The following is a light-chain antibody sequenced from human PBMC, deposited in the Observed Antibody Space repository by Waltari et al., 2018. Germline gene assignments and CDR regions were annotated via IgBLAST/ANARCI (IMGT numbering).Light chain of an antibody. J-gene: IGKJ4*01. CDR2: DTS. CDR1: QSVNWY. Sequence: EIVLTQSPATLSLSPGERATLSCRASQSVNWYLAWYQQRPGQAPRLLIYDTSNRTTGIPARCSSSGSETDFTLTISRLEPDDAAVYYCQQHRNWPLTFGGGTKVEIK. V-gene: IGKV3-11*01. CDR3: QQHRNWPLT.